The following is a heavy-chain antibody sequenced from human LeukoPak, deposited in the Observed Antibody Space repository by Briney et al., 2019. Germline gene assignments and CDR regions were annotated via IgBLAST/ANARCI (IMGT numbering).Heavy chain of an antibody. Sequence: PSETLSLTCAVYGYSISSGYYWGWIRQPPGKGLEWIGTIYRSGSTYYNPSLKSQVSISVNTSKNQFSMKLNSVTAADTAVYYCARVGGVAGASYYFDYWGQGTLVTVSS. V-gene: IGHV4-38-2*01. J-gene: IGHJ4*02. D-gene: IGHD6-19*01. CDR3: ARVGGVAGASYYFDY. CDR2: IYRSGST. CDR1: GYSISSGYY.